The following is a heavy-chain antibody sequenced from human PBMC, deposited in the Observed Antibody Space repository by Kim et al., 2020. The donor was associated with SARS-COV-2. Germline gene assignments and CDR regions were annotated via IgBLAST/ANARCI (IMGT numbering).Heavy chain of an antibody. V-gene: IGHV1-69*01. J-gene: IGHJ4*02. D-gene: IGHD5-12*01. CDR3: ATTSRDGYNRPFDY. Sequence: AQKFQGRVTITADESTSTAYMELSSLRSEDTAVYYCATTSRDGYNRPFDYWGQGTLVTVSS.